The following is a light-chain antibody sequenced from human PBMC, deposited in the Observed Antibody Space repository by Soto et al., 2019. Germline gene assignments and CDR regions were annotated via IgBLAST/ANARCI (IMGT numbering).Light chain of an antibody. CDR1: QSVGNS. CDR3: QQRSNWPLT. Sequence: EIVLTQSPAALSFSPGERATLSCRASQSVGNSLAWYQQKPGQAPRLLIYDASSKPTDIPARFTGSGSGTDFSLTISGLEPEDFAVYYCQQRSNWPLTFGGGTKVGIK. V-gene: IGKV3-11*01. CDR2: DAS. J-gene: IGKJ4*01.